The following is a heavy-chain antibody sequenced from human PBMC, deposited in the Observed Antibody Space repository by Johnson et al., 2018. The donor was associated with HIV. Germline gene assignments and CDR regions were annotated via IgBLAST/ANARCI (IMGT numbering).Heavy chain of an antibody. CDR3: ATSLYYYDSSGLSFDAFDI. J-gene: IGHJ3*02. CDR2: IYSGGST. CDR1: GFTVSSNY. Sequence: VQLVESGGGVVQPGRSLRLSCASSGFTVSSNYMSWVRQAPGKGLEWVSVIYSGGSTYYADSVKGRFTISRDNSKNTLYLQMNSLRAEDTAVYYCATSLYYYDSSGLSFDAFDIWGQGTMVTVSS. D-gene: IGHD3-22*01. V-gene: IGHV3-66*01.